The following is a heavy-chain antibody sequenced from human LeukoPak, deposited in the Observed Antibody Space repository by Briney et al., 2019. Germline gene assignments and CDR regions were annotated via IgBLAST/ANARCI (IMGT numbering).Heavy chain of an antibody. V-gene: IGHV3-30*02. CDR2: IRYDGSNK. Sequence: GGSLRLSCAASGFTFSSYGMHWVRQAPGKGLEWVAFIRYDGSNKYYADSVKGRFTISRDNAKNSLYLQMNSLRAEDTAVYYCARDHCRGGSCSLWFDPWGQGTLVTVSS. CDR3: ARDHCRGGSCSLWFDP. J-gene: IGHJ5*02. CDR1: GFTFSSYG. D-gene: IGHD2-15*01.